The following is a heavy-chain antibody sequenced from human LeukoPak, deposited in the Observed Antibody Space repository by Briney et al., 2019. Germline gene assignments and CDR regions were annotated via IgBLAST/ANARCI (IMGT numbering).Heavy chain of an antibody. V-gene: IGHV4-59*12. CDR1: GGSISSYY. CDR2: IYYSGST. Sequence: SETLSLTCTVSGGSISSYYWSWIRQPPGKGLEWIGYIYYSGSTNYNPSLKSRVTISVDTSKNQFSLKLSSVTAADTAVYYCASHYGSGSYYSTNWGQGTLVTVSS. D-gene: IGHD3-10*01. J-gene: IGHJ4*02. CDR3: ASHYGSGSYYSTN.